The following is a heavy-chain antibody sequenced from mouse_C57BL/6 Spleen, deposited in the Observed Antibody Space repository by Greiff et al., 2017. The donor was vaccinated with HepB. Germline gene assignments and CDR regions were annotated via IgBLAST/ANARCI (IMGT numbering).Heavy chain of an antibody. CDR3: ARCDYPFDC. CDR2: IYPGDGDT. Sequence: VQLVESGPELVKPGASVKISCKASGYAFSSSWMNWVKQRPGKGLEWIGRIYPGDGDTNYNGKFKGKATLTADKSSSTAYMQLSSLTSEDSAVYFCARCDYPFDCWGQGTTLTVSS. V-gene: IGHV1-82*01. J-gene: IGHJ2*01. CDR1: GYAFSSSW. D-gene: IGHD2-4*01.